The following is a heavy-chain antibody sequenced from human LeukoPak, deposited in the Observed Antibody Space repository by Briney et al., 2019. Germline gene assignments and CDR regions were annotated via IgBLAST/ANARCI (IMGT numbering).Heavy chain of an antibody. CDR3: ARVTPSAVGYFDY. Sequence: ASVKVSCKASGYTFTGYYMHWVRQAPGQGLEWMGWINPNSGGTNYAQKFQGRVTMTRDTSISTAYMELSRLRSDDTAVYYCARVTPSAVGYFDYWGQGTLVTVSS. D-gene: IGHD2-15*01. V-gene: IGHV1-2*02. J-gene: IGHJ4*02. CDR2: INPNSGGT. CDR1: GYTFTGYY.